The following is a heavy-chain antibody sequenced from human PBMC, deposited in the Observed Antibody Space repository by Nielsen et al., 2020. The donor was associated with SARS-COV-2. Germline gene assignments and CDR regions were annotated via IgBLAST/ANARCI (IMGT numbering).Heavy chain of an antibody. Sequence: SLKISCAASGFTVSSNYMSWVRQAPGKGLEWVSGISWNSGSIGYADSVKGRFTISRDNAKNSLYLQMNSLRAEDTALYYCAKDLGYSYGFDYWGQGTLVTVSS. CDR3: AKDLGYSYGFDY. CDR2: ISWNSGSI. D-gene: IGHD5-18*01. CDR1: GFTVSSNY. V-gene: IGHV3-9*01. J-gene: IGHJ4*02.